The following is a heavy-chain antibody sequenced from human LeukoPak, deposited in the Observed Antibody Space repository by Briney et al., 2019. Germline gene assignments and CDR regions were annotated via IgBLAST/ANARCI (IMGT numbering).Heavy chain of an antibody. CDR1: GYRFTSNW. D-gene: IGHD2-8*01. Sequence: GESLKISCQGSGYRFTSNWIGWVRQMPGKGLELMGITYPGDSDTRYNPSFQDQVIISADKSISTAYLQWSSLKASDTAMYYCARGGYCTNGICYGFDYWGQGTLVTVSA. V-gene: IGHV5-51*01. CDR3: ARGGYCTNGICYGFDY. CDR2: TYPGDSDT. J-gene: IGHJ4*02.